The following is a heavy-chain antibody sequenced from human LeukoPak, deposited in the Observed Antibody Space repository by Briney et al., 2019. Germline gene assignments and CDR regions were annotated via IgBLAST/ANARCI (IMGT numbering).Heavy chain of an antibody. V-gene: IGHV3-7*01. J-gene: IGHJ1*01. D-gene: IGHD3-3*01. Sequence: GGSLRLSCAASGFTFSNYWMSWVRQAPGKGLEWVANIKQDGSEKYYVDSVKGRFTISRDNAKNSLYLQMNSLRAEDTAVYYCATLRFLEWLLFPEYFQHWGQGTLVTVSS. CDR3: ATLRFLEWLLFPEYFQH. CDR1: GFTFSNYW. CDR2: IKQDGSEK.